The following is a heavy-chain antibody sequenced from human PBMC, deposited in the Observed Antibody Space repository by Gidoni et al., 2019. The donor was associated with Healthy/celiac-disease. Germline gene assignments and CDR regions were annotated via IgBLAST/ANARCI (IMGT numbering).Heavy chain of an antibody. Sequence: EVQLLESGGGLVQSGGSLRLSCAASGFTFSSYAMSWVRQAPGKGLEWVSAISGTGDSTYYADSVKGRFTISRDNSKNTLYLQMNSLRAEDTAVYYCVKRISSGYYSYYFDYWGREPWSPSPQ. J-gene: IGHJ4*02. CDR1: GFTFSSYA. CDR2: ISGTGDST. D-gene: IGHD3-22*01. CDR3: VKRISSGYYSYYFDY. V-gene: IGHV3-23*01.